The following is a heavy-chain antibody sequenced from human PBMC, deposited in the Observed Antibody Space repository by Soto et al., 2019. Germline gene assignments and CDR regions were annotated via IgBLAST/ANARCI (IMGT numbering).Heavy chain of an antibody. CDR1: GGTFSSYA. V-gene: IGHV1-69*13. CDR2: IIPIFGTA. CDR3: ARVVYDILTGYCDY. D-gene: IGHD3-9*01. J-gene: IGHJ4*02. Sequence: SVKVSCKASGGTFSSYAISWVRQAPGQGLEWMGGIIPIFGTANYAQKFQGRVTITADESTSTAYMELSSLRSEDTAVYYCARVVYDILTGYCDYWGQGTLVTVSS.